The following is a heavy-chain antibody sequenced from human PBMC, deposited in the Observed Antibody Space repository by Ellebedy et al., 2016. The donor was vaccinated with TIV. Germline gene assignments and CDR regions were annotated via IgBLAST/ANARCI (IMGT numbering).Heavy chain of an antibody. J-gene: IGHJ3*02. CDR1: GGSISSYY. CDR2: IYYSGST. Sequence: SETLSLTXTVSGGSISSYYWSWIRQPPGKGLEWIGYIYYSGSTNYNPSLKSRVTISVDTSKNQFSLKLSSVTAADTAVYYCARVMSRGAFDIWGQGTMVTVSS. CDR3: ARVMSRGAFDI. V-gene: IGHV4-59*01.